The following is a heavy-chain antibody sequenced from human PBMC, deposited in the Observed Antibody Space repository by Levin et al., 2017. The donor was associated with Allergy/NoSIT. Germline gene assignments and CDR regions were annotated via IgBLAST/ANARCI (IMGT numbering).Heavy chain of an antibody. Sequence: ASVKVSCKASGYTFTGYYMHWVRQAPGQGLEWMGWINPNSGGTNYAQKFQGRVTMTRDTSISTAYMELSRLRSDDTAVYYCARVGIVVVPAAATHFDYWGQGTLVTVSS. D-gene: IGHD2-2*03. CDR3: ARVGIVVVPAAATHFDY. CDR1: GYTFTGYY. V-gene: IGHV1-2*02. CDR2: INPNSGGT. J-gene: IGHJ4*02.